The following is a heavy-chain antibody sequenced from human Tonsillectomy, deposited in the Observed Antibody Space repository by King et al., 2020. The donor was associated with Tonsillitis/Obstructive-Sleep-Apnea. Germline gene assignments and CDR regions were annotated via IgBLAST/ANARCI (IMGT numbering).Heavy chain of an antibody. V-gene: IGHV1-69*04. Sequence: QLVQSGAEVKKPGSSVKVSCKASGGTFSTYAVSWVRQAPGQGLEWMGRIIPILGIANYAQMFQGRVTITADKSTSTAYMELSSLRSEDTAVYFCARDTGSTSCRPFGCPIDYWGQGTLVTVSS. CDR3: ARDTGSTSCRPFGCPIDY. CDR1: GGTFSTYA. J-gene: IGHJ4*02. CDR2: IIPILGIA. D-gene: IGHD2-2*01.